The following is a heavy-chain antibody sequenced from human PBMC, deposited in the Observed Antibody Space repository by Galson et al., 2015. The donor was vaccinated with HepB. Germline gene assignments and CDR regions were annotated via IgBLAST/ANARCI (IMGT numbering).Heavy chain of an antibody. Sequence: SLRLSCAAPGFPFSNYAMSWVRQAPGKGLEWVSAITNSGVTSYVDSVKGRFTISRDNSKNTLYLQMNSLRAEDTAVYYCAKKRGILLREYAFDVWGQGTVVTVSS. J-gene: IGHJ3*01. V-gene: IGHV3-23*01. D-gene: IGHD3-22*01. CDR1: GFPFSNYA. CDR3: AKKRGILLREYAFDV. CDR2: ITNSGVT.